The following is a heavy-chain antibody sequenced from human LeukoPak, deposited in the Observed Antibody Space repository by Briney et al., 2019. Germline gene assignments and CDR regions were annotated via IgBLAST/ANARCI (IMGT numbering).Heavy chain of an antibody. Sequence: SLNASRTASGYTLSGYGISWVRQAPGQGLECVGWISAYIGNTNYAQTLQGRVTLPTDTSTRTAYMELRSLRSGDTAVCYCARRGSGTAQYQYGVVVWGQGTTVTVSS. CDR1: GYTLSGYG. J-gene: IGHJ6*02. CDR3: ARRGSGTAQYQYGVVV. D-gene: IGHD1-7*01. V-gene: IGHV1-18*01. CDR2: ISAYIGNT.